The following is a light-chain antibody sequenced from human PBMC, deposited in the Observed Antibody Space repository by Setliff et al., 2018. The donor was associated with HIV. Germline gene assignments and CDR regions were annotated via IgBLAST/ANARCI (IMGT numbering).Light chain of an antibody. Sequence: SYELAQPPSVSVAPGKTATITCEGNNVGTKSVHWYQQKPGQAPVLVIYDDTDRPSGIPERFSGSNSGNTATRTISRVEAGDEADYCCQVWDSSIDHPVVLGGGTKVTVL. CDR3: QVWDSSIDHPVV. V-gene: IGLV3-21*04. CDR1: NVGTKS. CDR2: DDT. J-gene: IGLJ2*01.